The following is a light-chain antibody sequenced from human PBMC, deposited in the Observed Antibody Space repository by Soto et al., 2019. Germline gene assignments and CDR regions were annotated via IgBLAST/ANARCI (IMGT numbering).Light chain of an antibody. CDR3: CSYAGSYTLV. CDR1: SSDVGAYIY. V-gene: IGLV2-11*01. Sequence: QSVLTQPRSVSGSPGQSVTFSCTGTSSDVGAYIYVSWYQQHPGKAPKLIIYDVIKRPSGVPDRFSGSKSGNTASLTISGLQAEDEADYYCCSYAGSYTLVFGTGTKVTVL. CDR2: DVI. J-gene: IGLJ1*01.